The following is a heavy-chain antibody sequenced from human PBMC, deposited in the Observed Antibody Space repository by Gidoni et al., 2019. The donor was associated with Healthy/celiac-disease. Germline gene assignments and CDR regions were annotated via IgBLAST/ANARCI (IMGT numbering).Heavy chain of an antibody. CDR3: ATVTSRYCSGGSCYRDAFDI. D-gene: IGHD2-15*01. V-gene: IGHV1-69*01. CDR1: GGTFSSYA. J-gene: IGHJ3*02. CDR2: IIPIFCTA. Sequence: QVQLVQSGAEVKQPGSSVKVSCKASGGTFSSYAISWVRQAPGQGLEWMGGIIPIFCTANYAQKFQGRVTITADESTSTAYMELSSLRSEDTAVYYCATVTSRYCSGGSCYRDAFDIWGQGTMVTVSS.